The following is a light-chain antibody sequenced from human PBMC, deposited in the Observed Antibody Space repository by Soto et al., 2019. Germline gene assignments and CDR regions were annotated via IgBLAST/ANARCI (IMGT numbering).Light chain of an antibody. V-gene: IGKV1-9*01. CDR1: QGISSY. CDR2: AAS. Sequence: DIQLTQSPSFLSASVGDRVTITCRASQGISSYLAWYQQKPGKVPKLLIYAASTLHSGVPSKFSGSGSGTEFTLTISSLQPEDFSTYYCQQLNRYPLPCGQGPRLE. CDR3: QQLNRYPLP. J-gene: IGKJ5*01.